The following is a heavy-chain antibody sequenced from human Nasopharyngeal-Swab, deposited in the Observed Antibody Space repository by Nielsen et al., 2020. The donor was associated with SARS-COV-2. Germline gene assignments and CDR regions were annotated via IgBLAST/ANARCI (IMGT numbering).Heavy chain of an antibody. D-gene: IGHD3-3*01. J-gene: IGHJ4*02. Sequence: ARQAPGQGLEWMGGIIPIFGTANYAQKFQGRVTITADESTSTAYMELSSLRSEDTAVYYCARGGITIFGVVSNLDYWGQGTLVTVSS. CDR2: IIPIFGTA. V-gene: IGHV1-69*01. CDR3: ARGGITIFGVVSNLDY.